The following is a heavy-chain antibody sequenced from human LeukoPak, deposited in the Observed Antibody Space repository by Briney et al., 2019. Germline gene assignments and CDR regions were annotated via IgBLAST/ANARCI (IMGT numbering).Heavy chain of an antibody. J-gene: IGHJ4*02. CDR2: IYTSGST. CDR3: ARYYDSSGYRGFDY. CDR1: GGSISSYY. D-gene: IGHD3-22*01. V-gene: IGHV4-4*07. Sequence: SETLSLTCTVSGGSISSYYWSCIRQPAGKGLEWIGRIYTSGSTNYNPSLKSRVTMSVDTSKNQFSLKLSSVTAADTAVYYCARYYDSSGYRGFDYWGQGTLVTVSS.